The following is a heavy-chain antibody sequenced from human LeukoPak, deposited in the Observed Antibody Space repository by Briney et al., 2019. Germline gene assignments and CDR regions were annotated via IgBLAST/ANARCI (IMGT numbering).Heavy chain of an antibody. V-gene: IGHV4-59*01. J-gene: IGHJ3*02. D-gene: IGHD1-26*01. CDR2: IYYSGST. CDR1: GGSISSYY. CDR3: ARAISGSYSRAFDI. Sequence: SETLCLTCTVSGGSISSYYWSWIRQPPGKGQEWIGYIYYSGSTNYNPSLKSRVTISVDTSKNQFSLKLSSVTAADTAVYYCARAISGSYSRAFDIWGQGTMVTVSS.